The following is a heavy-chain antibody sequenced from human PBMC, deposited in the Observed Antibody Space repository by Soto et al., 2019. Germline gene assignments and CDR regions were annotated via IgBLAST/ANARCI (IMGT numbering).Heavy chain of an antibody. D-gene: IGHD3-10*01. V-gene: IGHV3-7*01. CDR3: AREGSVNAFDI. CDR2: IKQDGSEK. Sequence: GGSLRLSCAASGFTFSSYWMSWVRQAPGKGLEWVANIKQDGSEKYYVDSVKGRLTISRDNAKNSLYLQMNSLRAEDTAVYYCAREGSVNAFDIWGQGTMVTVSS. J-gene: IGHJ3*02. CDR1: GFTFSSYW.